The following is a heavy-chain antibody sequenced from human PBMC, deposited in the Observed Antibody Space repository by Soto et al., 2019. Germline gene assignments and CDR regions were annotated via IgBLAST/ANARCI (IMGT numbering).Heavy chain of an antibody. CDR3: AHRVLRTVLGLFTTTAIDFDF. CDR2: IYWDDDK. D-gene: IGHD3-16*01. CDR1: GFSLTTRGVG. J-gene: IGHJ4*02. Sequence: QITLNESGPTQVKPRQTLTLTCTFSGFSLTTRGVGVGWIRQSPRKAPEWLALIYWDDDKRYRPSLKSRLTITKDTSKNQVVMTMADLDPADTATYYCAHRVLRTVLGLFTTTAIDFDFWGQGTPVAVSS. V-gene: IGHV2-5*02.